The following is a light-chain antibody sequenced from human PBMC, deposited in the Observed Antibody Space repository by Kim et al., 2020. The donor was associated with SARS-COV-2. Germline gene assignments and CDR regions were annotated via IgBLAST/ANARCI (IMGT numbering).Light chain of an antibody. J-gene: IGKJ2*01. CDR1: QSVSRS. V-gene: IGKV1-5*01. CDR2: DAS. CDR3: QQYNSYSQS. Sequence: DIQLTQSPSTLSASVGDRVTFTCRASQSVSRSLAWYQQKPGKAPKLLISDASDLKSGVPSRFSGSGSGTQFTLTISSLQPDDFATYCCQQYNSYSQSFGQGTKLEI.